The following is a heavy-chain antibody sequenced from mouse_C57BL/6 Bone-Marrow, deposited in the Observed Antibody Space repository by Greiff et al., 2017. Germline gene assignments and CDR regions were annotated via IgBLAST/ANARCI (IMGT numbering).Heavy chain of an antibody. CDR3: TTPFAY. Sequence: VQLQQSGAELVRPGASVKLSCTASGFNIKDDYMHWVKQRPEQGLEWIGWIDPENGDTKYASKFQGKATIPADTSSNTAYLKLSSLTSEDAAVYYCTTPFAYGGQGTLVTVAA. V-gene: IGHV14-4*01. CDR1: GFNIKDDY. CDR2: IDPENGDT. J-gene: IGHJ3*01.